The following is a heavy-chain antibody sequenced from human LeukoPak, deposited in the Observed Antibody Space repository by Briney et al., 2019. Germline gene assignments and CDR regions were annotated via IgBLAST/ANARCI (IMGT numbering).Heavy chain of an antibody. J-gene: IGHJ4*02. CDR2: ISGNGGTT. Sequence: GGSLRLSCAASGFTFRSYGMSWVRQAPGKGLEWVSGISGNGGTTYYADSVKGRFTISRDTSKNTLYLQMNSLRAEDTAVYYCARGNWNYETLDYWGQGTLVTVSS. CDR1: GFTFRSYG. D-gene: IGHD1-7*01. CDR3: ARGNWNYETLDY. V-gene: IGHV3-23*01.